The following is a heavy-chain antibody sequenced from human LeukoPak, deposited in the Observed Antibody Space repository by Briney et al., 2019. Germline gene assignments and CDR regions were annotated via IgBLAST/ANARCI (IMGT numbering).Heavy chain of an antibody. J-gene: IGHJ4*02. V-gene: IGHV4-4*07. CDR3: ARQIASAGTAGFDF. D-gene: IGHD6-13*01. CDR1: GGFISSYY. Sequence: SETLSLTCTVSGGFISSYYWSWIRQPAGKGLEWIGRIYSTGSTNYNPSLKSRVTMSVDTSKNQFSLRLRSVTAADTAVYYCARQIASAGTAGFDFWGQGVLVTVSS. CDR2: IYSTGST.